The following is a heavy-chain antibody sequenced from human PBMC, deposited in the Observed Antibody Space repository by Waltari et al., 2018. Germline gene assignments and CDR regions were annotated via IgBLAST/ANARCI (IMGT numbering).Heavy chain of an antibody. J-gene: IGHJ4*02. CDR3: GGGGLDGAAY. CDR2: INNEGTYT. V-gene: IGHV3-74*01. Sequence: EVQLMESGGDLVQPGGSLRLSCVVLGFTFNTFWMNWVRQAPGKGLVWVSRINNEGTYTTYADSVKGRFTISRDNAKNTLYLQMNSLRVEDTAVYYCGGGGLDGAAYWGQGTLVNVSS. CDR1: GFTFNTFW. D-gene: IGHD3-16*01.